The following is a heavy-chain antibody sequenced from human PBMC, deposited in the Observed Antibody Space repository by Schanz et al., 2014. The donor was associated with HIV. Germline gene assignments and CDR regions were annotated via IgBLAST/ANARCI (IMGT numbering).Heavy chain of an antibody. J-gene: IGHJ4*02. D-gene: IGHD2-15*01. V-gene: IGHV1-69*01. CDR1: GGTLSSYA. CDR2: IIPIFGTT. Sequence: QVQLVESGAEVQKPGSSVKVSCKASGGTLSSYAISWVRQAPGQGLEWMGGIIPIFGTTNYAQRFQGRVTITADESTNTAYMELSSLRSEDTAVYYCARAGYCSGGSCSPWYFDYWGQGTLVSVSS. CDR3: ARAGYCSGGSCSPWYFDY.